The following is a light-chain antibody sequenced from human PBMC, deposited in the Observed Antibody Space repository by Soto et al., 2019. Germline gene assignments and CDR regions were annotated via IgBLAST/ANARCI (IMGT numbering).Light chain of an antibody. V-gene: IGKV4-1*01. CDR2: WAS. CDR1: QSVLYSSNNKNY. J-gene: IGKJ2*01. CDR3: QQYYSTPYT. Sequence: DIVMTQSPDSLAVSLGERATINCKSSQSVLYSSNNKNYLAWYQHKPGQPPKVVIYWASTREAGVPDRISGSGSATDFTLTISSLQAEDVAVYYCQQYYSTPYTFGQGTKLEIK.